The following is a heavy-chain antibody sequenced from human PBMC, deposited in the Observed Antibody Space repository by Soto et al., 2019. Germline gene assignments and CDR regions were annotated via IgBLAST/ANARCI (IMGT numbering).Heavy chain of an antibody. V-gene: IGHV5-51*01. Sequence: PGESLKISCKGSGYTFTAYWIGWLRQMPGKGLEWMGIIYPGDSDTRYSPSFQGQVTISADKSISSAYLQWSSLKASDTAIYYCARRSTAYMAGMDVWGQGTTVIVSS. CDR1: GYTFTAYW. CDR2: IYPGDSDT. J-gene: IGHJ6*01. CDR3: ARRSTAYMAGMDV. D-gene: IGHD1-1*01.